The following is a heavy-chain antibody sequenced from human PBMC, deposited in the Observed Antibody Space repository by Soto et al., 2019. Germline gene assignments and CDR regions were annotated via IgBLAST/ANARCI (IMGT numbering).Heavy chain of an antibody. J-gene: IGHJ4*02. D-gene: IGHD3-22*01. Sequence: GASVKVSCKASGYTFTSYAMHWVRQAPGQRLEWMGWINAGNGNTKYSQKFQGRVTITRDTSASTAYMELSSLRSEDTAVYYCARPNPYYHDSSGYYPFDYWGQGTLVTVSS. CDR1: GYTFTSYA. CDR2: INAGNGNT. CDR3: ARPNPYYHDSSGYYPFDY. V-gene: IGHV1-3*01.